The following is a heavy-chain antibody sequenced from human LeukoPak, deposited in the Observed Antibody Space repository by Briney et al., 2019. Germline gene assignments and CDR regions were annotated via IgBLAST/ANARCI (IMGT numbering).Heavy chain of an antibody. CDR3: ARDSGSYSHWFAP. V-gene: IGHV4-59*01. J-gene: IGHJ5*02. CDR1: GGSISSYY. D-gene: IGHD1-26*01. CDR2: IFYSGTT. Sequence: SETPTLTCTVSGGSISSYYWNWIRQPPGKGLEWIGYIFYSGTTNYNPSLKSRVTISVDTSKKQFSLKLTSVTAADTAVYYCARDSGSYSHWFAPWGQGTRVTVSS.